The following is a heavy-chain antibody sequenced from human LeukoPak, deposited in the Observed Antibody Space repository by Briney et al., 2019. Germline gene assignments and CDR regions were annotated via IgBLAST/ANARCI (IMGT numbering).Heavy chain of an antibody. D-gene: IGHD2/OR15-2a*01. V-gene: IGHV6-1*01. CDR1: GDSVSSNSAA. CDR3: AGGNYWFDA. J-gene: IGHJ5*02. Sequence: SQTLSLTCAISGDSVSSNSAAWNWLRQSPSRGLEWLGRTYYRSKWYNEYAVSVKSRITINPDTSKKQFSLQLNSVTPEDTAVYYCAGGNYWFDAWGQGTLVTVSS. CDR2: TYYRSKWYN.